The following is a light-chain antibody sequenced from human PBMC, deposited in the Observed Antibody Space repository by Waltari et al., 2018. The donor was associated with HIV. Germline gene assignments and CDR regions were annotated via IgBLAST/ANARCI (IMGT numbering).Light chain of an antibody. CDR1: SGSVPASNY. CDR3: VLYMGSGGWV. J-gene: IGLJ3*02. Sequence: QTVVTQEPSFSVSPGGTVTLPCVLSSGSVPASNYPSRSQPTPGPAPRTIIYTTNTRSSGVPDRFSGSILGNKAALTITGAQADDESDYYCVLYMGSGGWVFGGGTRLTVL. CDR2: TTN. V-gene: IGLV8-61*01.